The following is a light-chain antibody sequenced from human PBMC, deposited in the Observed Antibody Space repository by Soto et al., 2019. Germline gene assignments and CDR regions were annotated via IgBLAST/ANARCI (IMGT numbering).Light chain of an antibody. CDR1: QSVSSSY. CDR3: QQYGSSPFT. CDR2: GAS. Sequence: DIVLTQCPATLCVSPGERATLSCVASQSVSSSYLAWYQQKPGQAPRLLIYGASSRATGIPDRFSGSGSGTDFTLTISRLEPEDFAVYYCQQYGSSPFTFGGGTKVDIK. J-gene: IGKJ4*01. V-gene: IGKV3-20*01.